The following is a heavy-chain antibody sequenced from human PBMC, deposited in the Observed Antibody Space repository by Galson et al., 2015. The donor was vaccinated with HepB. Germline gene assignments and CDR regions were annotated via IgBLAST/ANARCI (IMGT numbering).Heavy chain of an antibody. J-gene: IGHJ4*02. CDR1: GFIFSKYA. Sequence: SLRLSCAASGFIFSKYAMNWVRQAPGKGLEWVSIISGGAGDTYSKYAASVKGRFAISRDNSKNILYLEMNSLRDEDTAVHYCGKCTSRSGCFGLHLEYWGQGTLVTVSS. CDR3: GKCTSRSGCFGLHLEY. CDR2: ISGGAGDT. V-gene: IGHV3-23*01. D-gene: IGHD6-25*01.